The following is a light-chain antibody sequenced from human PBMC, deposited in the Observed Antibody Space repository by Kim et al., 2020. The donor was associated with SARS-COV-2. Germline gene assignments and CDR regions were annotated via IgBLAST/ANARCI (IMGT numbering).Light chain of an antibody. CDR3: QVWDTTSDHVV. CDR2: DDS. CDR1: NIGSKS. Sequence: APGTTARITWGGDNIGSKSVHWYQQKPGQAPVLVVYDDSDRTSGIPERFSGSKSGNTATLTISRVEAGDEADYYCQVWDTTSDHVVFGGGTQLTVL. V-gene: IGLV3-21*03. J-gene: IGLJ2*01.